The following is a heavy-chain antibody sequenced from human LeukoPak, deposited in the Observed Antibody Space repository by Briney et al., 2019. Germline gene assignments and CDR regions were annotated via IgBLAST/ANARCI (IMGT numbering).Heavy chain of an antibody. Sequence: GGSLRLSCAASGFTFSDYYMNWVRQAPGKGLEWVSCITSNSGDLYYADSVKGRFTISRDNAKDSLYLQMNSLRAEDTAVYYCASLHGDYVYWGQGTLVTVSS. CDR3: ASLHGDYVY. J-gene: IGHJ4*02. V-gene: IGHV3-21*01. CDR1: GFTFSDYY. D-gene: IGHD4-17*01. CDR2: ITSNSGDL.